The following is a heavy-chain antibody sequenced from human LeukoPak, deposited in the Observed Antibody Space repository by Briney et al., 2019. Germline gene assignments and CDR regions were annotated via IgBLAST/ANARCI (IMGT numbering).Heavy chain of an antibody. CDR1: GFTVSTNY. V-gene: IGHV3-53*01. Sequence: GGSLRLSCAASGFTVSTNYMSWVRQAPGKGLEWVSVIYSGGSTYYADSVKGRFTISRDNSKSTLYLQMNSLRAEDTAVYYCARERINSYGSPFGYWGQGTLVTVSS. J-gene: IGHJ4*02. CDR3: ARERINSYGSPFGY. CDR2: IYSGGST. D-gene: IGHD5-18*01.